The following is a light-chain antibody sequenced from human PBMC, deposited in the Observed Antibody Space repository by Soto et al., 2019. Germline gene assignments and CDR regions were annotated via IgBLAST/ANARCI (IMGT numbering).Light chain of an antibody. CDR3: QQYGSSPT. J-gene: IGKJ1*01. CDR2: GAS. CDR1: QSVRTSY. V-gene: IGKV3-20*01. Sequence: EIVLTQSPGTLSLSPGERATLSCRASQSVRTSYLAWYQQKTGQAPRLLIYGASSRATGIPDRFSGSGSGTDFTLTISRLEPEDFAVYYCQQYGSSPTFGQGTKVEIK.